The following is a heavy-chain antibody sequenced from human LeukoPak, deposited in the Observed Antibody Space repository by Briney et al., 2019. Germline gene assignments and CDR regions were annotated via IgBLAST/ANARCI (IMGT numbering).Heavy chain of an antibody. J-gene: IGHJ4*02. Sequence: QTGGSLRLSCAASGFAFSSQAMGWVRHAPGRGLELVSAITDGGGTTYYADPVQGRFTISRDNSKNTLFLQMNSLRAEDTAVYYCAKDARRTSGWYFFDYWGQGTLVTVSS. CDR3: AKDARRTSGWYFFDY. V-gene: IGHV3-23*01. CDR2: ITDGGGTT. CDR1: GFAFSSQA. D-gene: IGHD6-19*01.